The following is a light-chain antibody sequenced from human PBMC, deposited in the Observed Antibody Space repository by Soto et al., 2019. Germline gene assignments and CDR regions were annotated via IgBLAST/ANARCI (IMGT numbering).Light chain of an antibody. CDR3: LQHNSFPLT. CDR2: AAS. V-gene: IGKV1-17*01. CDR1: QGISND. J-gene: IGKJ4*01. Sequence: DIQMTQSPSSLSASVGDRVTITCRASQGISNDLGWYQQKPGKAPNRLIYAASILQSGVPSRFSGSVSGTEFTLTISSLQPEDFATYYCLQHNSFPLTFGGGTKVDIK.